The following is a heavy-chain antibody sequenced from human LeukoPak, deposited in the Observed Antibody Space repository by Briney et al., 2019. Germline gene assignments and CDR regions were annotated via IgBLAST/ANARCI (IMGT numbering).Heavy chain of an antibody. CDR2: MNPHSGKT. Sequence: GASVKVSCKASGYPFNNYDINWVRQATGQGLEWMGWMNPHSGKTGYAQNFQGRVTMTRDTSISTAYMELSSLRSEDTAVYYCAKDGRFGELWGYYFDYWGQGTLVTVSS. J-gene: IGHJ4*02. D-gene: IGHD3-10*01. CDR1: GYPFNNYD. CDR3: AKDGRFGELWGYYFDY. V-gene: IGHV1-8*01.